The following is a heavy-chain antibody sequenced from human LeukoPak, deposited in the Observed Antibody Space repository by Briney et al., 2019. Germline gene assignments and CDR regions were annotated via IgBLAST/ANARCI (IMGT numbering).Heavy chain of an antibody. V-gene: IGHV3-21*01. CDR3: ARGCRDSSGWYHFDY. J-gene: IGHJ4*02. CDR2: ISSSSSYI. D-gene: IGHD6-19*01. Sequence: GGSLRLSCAASGFTFSSYSMNWVRQAPGKGLEWVSSISSSSSYIYYADSVKGRFTISRDNAKNSLYLQMNSLRAEDTAVYYCARGCRDSSGWYHFDYWGQGTLVSVSS. CDR1: GFTFSSYS.